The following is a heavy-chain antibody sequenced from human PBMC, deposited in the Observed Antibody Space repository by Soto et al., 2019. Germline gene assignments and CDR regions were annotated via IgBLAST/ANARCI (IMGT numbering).Heavy chain of an antibody. CDR2: INAGNGNT. D-gene: IGHD5-12*01. CDR1: GYTFTSYA. J-gene: IGHJ6*02. CDR3: ARGNGGYDSFYYYYGMDV. V-gene: IGHV1-3*01. Sequence: ASVKVSCKASGYTFTSYAMHWVRQAPGQRLEWMGWINAGNGNTKYSQKFQGRVTITRDTSASTAYVELSSLRSEDTAVYYCARGNGGYDSFYYYYGMDVWGQGTTVTVSS.